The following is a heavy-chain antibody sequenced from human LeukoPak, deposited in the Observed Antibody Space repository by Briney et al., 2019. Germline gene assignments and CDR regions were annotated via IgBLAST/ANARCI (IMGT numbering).Heavy chain of an antibody. CDR3: ARFPGVPGGATDY. J-gene: IGHJ4*02. Sequence: SQTLSLTCTVSGGSISSGGYFWSWIRQHPGKGLEWIGYIYDSGSTYYNPSLKSRVTISVDTSKNQFSLKLSSVTAADTAVYYCARFPGVPGGATDYWGQGTLVTVSS. V-gene: IGHV4-31*03. CDR2: IYDSGST. D-gene: IGHD1-26*01. CDR1: GGSISSGGYF.